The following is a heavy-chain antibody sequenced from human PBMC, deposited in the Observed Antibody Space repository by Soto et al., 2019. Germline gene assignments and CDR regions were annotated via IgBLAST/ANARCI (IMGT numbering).Heavy chain of an antibody. CDR2: INPDGGGT. Sequence: QVQLVQSGAEVKKPGASVKVSCKASGYTFTSYYMHWVRLAPGQGLEWMGIINPDGGGTSYAQQFQGRVIMTRDTSTSTVYMEXXXXXXXXTAVYYCAVGGNYLSMDVWGXGTTVTVSS. CDR1: GYTFTSYY. CDR3: AVGGNYLSMDV. D-gene: IGHD3-10*01. V-gene: IGHV1-46*01. J-gene: IGHJ6*02.